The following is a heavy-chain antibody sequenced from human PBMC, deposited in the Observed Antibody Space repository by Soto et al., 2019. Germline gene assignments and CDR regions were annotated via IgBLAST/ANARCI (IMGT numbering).Heavy chain of an antibody. J-gene: IGHJ4*02. CDR3: ASERTWIKLWSDY. CDR2: ISAYNGNT. CDR1: GYTFTSYG. D-gene: IGHD5-18*01. V-gene: IGHV1-18*03. Sequence: ASVKVSCKASGYTFTSYGISWVRQAPGQGLEWMGWISAYNGNTNYAQKLQGRVTMTTDASTSTAYMELRSLRSDDMAVYYCASERTWIKLWSDYRGQGTLVAVS.